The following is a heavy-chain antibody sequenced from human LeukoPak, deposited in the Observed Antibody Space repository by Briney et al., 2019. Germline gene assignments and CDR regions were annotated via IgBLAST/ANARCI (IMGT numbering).Heavy chain of an antibody. CDR1: GFSFSDSW. Sequence: GGSLRLSCVASGFSFSDSWMSWVRQASGKGLEWVADIDKDGSVRDYVDSVKGRFTISRDNAKNSLCLQMDSLRAEDTAVYYCATYTNWVAGDVWGQGTTVSVSS. J-gene: IGHJ6*02. CDR3: ATYTNWVAGDV. V-gene: IGHV3-7*01. CDR2: IDKDGSVR. D-gene: IGHD7-27*01.